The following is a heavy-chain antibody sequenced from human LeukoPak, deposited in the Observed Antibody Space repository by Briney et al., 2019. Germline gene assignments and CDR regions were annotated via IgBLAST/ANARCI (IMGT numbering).Heavy chain of an antibody. CDR3: ARGAVAGRRGDASDI. J-gene: IGHJ3*02. Sequence: GGSLRLSCAASGFTFSSYWMSWVRQAPGKGLEWVANIKQDGSEKYYVDSVKGRFTISRDNAKNSLYLQMNSLRAEDTAVYYCARGAVAGRRGDASDIWGQGTMVTVSS. CDR1: GFTFSSYW. D-gene: IGHD6-19*01. V-gene: IGHV3-7*01. CDR2: IKQDGSEK.